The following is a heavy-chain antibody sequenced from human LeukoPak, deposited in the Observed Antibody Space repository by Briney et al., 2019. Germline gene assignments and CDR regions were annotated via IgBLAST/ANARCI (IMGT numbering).Heavy chain of an antibody. CDR3: ARGSSDYQFDY. D-gene: IGHD4-17*01. CDR1: GFTFSSYG. CDR2: ISYDGSNK. V-gene: IGHV3-30*03. J-gene: IGHJ4*02. Sequence: SGGSLRLSCTASGFTFSSYGMHWVRQAPGKGLEWVAVISYDGSNKYYADSVKGRFTISRDNSKNTLYLQMSSLRVDDTAVYYCARGSSDYQFDYWGLGTLVTVSS.